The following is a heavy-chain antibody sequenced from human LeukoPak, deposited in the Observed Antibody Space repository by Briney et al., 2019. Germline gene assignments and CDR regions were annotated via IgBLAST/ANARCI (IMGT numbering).Heavy chain of an antibody. D-gene: IGHD3-22*01. Sequence: PGGSLRLSCAASGFTFDDYAMHWVRQAPGKGLEWVSGISWNSGSIGYADSVKGRFTISRDNSKNTVYLQMNSLRAEDTAVYYCARDLSLIALTDWGQGTLVTVSS. CDR2: ISWNSGSI. CDR3: ARDLSLIALTD. V-gene: IGHV3-9*01. CDR1: GFTFDDYA. J-gene: IGHJ4*02.